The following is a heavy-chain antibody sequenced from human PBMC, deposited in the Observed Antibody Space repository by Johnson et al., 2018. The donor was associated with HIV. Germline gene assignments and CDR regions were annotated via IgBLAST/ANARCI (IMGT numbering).Heavy chain of an antibody. V-gene: IGHV3-30*18. D-gene: IGHD1-1*01. CDR3: AKDRTSAQSAFDI. CDR1: GFTFSSYG. J-gene: IGHJ3*02. Sequence: QVQLVESGGGVVQPGRSLRLSCAASGFTFSSYGMHWVRQAPGKGLEWVAVISYDGSNKYYKDSVKGRFAISRDNSKSTLYLQMNSLRAGDTAVYYCAKDRTSAQSAFDIWGQGTMVTVSS. CDR2: ISYDGSNK.